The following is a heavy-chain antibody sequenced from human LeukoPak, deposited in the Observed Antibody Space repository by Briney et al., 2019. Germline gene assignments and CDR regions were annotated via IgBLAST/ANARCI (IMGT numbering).Heavy chain of an antibody. CDR2: FYYSGST. D-gene: IGHD3-22*01. CDR1: GGSISSYY. J-gene: IGHJ3*02. CDR3: ARDSPPDSSGYYYVSGAFDI. V-gene: IGHV4-59*01. Sequence: SETLSLTCTVSGGSISSYYWSWIRQPPGKGLEWIGYFYYSGSTDYNPSHKSRVTISVDTSKNQFSLKLSSVTAADTAVYYCARDSPPDSSGYYYVSGAFDIWGQGTMVTVSS.